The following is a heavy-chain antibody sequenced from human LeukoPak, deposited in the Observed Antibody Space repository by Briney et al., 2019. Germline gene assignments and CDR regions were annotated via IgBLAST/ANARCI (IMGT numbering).Heavy chain of an antibody. V-gene: IGHV1-2*02. CDR2: INPNGGGT. CDR3: ARVLLVFGVSLPGY. J-gene: IGHJ4*02. Sequence: ASVKVSCKASGYTFTDYYMHWVRQAPGQGLEWVGWINPNGGGTYYAQKFQGRVTMTRDTSISTAYMELSRLRSDDTAVYYCARVLLVFGVSLPGYWGQGTLVTVSS. D-gene: IGHD3-3*01. CDR1: GYTFTDYY.